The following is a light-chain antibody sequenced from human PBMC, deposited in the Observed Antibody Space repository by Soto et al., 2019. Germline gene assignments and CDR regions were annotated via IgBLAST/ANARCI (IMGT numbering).Light chain of an antibody. CDR1: SRDVGDYNY. CDR2: DVS. CDR3: CSFAGSYTFCV. Sequence: QSALTQPRSVSGSPGQSVTISCTGTSRDVGDYNYVSWYQQYPGKAPKLVIYDVSKRPSGVPYRFSGSKSGNTASLTISGRQAADEEDYYCCSFAGSYTFCVFGGGTKVTVL. J-gene: IGLJ3*02. V-gene: IGLV2-11*01.